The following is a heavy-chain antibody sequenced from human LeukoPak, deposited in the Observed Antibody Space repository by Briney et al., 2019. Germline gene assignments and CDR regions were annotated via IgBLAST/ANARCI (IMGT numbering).Heavy chain of an antibody. J-gene: IGHJ4*02. V-gene: IGHV3-74*01. Sequence: GGSLRLSCAASGFTFSTYWMYWVRQAPGKGLVWVSHTKSDGSTTRYADSVKGRFSISRDNAKNTLYLQMNSLRAEDTAVYYCARGIAAEESVAIDYWGQGTLVTVSS. CDR1: GFTFSTYW. CDR2: TKSDGSTT. D-gene: IGHD6-13*01. CDR3: ARGIAAEESVAIDY.